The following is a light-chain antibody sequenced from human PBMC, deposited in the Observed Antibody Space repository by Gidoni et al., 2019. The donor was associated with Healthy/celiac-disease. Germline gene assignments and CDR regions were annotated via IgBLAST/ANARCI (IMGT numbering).Light chain of an antibody. Sequence: QSALTQPASVSGSPGQSLTISCTGTSSDVGSYNLVSCYQQHPGKAPKLMIYEGSKRPSGVSNRFSGSKSGNTASLTISGLQAEDEADYYCCSYAGSSTSPYVFGTGTKVTVL. V-gene: IGLV2-23*01. CDR2: EGS. CDR1: SSDVGSYNL. CDR3: CSYAGSSTSPYV. J-gene: IGLJ1*01.